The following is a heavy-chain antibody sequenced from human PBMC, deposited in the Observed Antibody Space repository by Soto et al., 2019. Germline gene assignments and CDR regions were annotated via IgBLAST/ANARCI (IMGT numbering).Heavy chain of an antibody. D-gene: IGHD3-16*01. CDR2: EYSGTS. V-gene: IGHV4-4*08. CDR3: AAYTAGGGGRGY. J-gene: IGHJ4*02. Sequence: QVQLQESGPGLVKPSETLSLTCTVSGASISRDHWNWIRQPPGKGLEWIGEYSGTSNYNPSLRSPVTQSGKTPNNLVSLKLRPVPAGETGVYFGAAYTAGGGGRGYWGQGTLVTVSS. CDR1: GASISRDH.